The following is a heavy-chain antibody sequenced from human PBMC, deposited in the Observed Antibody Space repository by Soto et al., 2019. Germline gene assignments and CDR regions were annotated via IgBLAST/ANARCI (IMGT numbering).Heavy chain of an antibody. J-gene: IGHJ4*02. V-gene: IGHV3-23*01. CDR1: GFTLSSYA. CDR3: AKGKPGVILAVPLDC. D-gene: IGHD2-2*01. CDR2: ISGSDDST. Sequence: EVQLLESGGGLVQPGGSLRLTCAVYGFTLSSYAMNWVRQAPGKGLEWVSGISGSDDSTRYADSAKGRFTISRDNSKNTLYLQMNSLRVEDTAVYYCAKGKPGVILAVPLDCWGQRSLVTVSS.